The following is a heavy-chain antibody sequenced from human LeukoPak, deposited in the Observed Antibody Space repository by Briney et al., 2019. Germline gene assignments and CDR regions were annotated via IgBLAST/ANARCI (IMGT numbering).Heavy chain of an antibody. Sequence: ASVKVSCKASGGTFSSYAISWVRQAPGQGLEWMGIINPSGGSTSYAQKFQGRVTMTRDTSTSTVYMELSSLRSEDTAVYYCAGTVTTQVRAEYFQHWGQGTLVTVSS. CDR2: INPSGGST. V-gene: IGHV1-46*01. J-gene: IGHJ1*01. D-gene: IGHD4-17*01. CDR1: GGTFSSYA. CDR3: AGTVTTQVRAEYFQH.